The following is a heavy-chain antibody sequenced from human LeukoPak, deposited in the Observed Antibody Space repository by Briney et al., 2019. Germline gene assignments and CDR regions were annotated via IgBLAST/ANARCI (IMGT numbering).Heavy chain of an antibody. CDR3: ARDRRGRYCSSTSCSSYFDY. V-gene: IGHV3-48*03. J-gene: IGHJ4*02. Sequence: GGSLRLSCAASGFTFSGYEMNWVRQAPGKGLEWVSYISNSGSTIYYADSVKGRFTISRDNAKNSLYLQMNSLRAEDTAVYYCARDRRGRYCSSTSCSSYFDYWGQGTLVTVSS. D-gene: IGHD2-2*01. CDR2: ISNSGSTI. CDR1: GFTFSGYE.